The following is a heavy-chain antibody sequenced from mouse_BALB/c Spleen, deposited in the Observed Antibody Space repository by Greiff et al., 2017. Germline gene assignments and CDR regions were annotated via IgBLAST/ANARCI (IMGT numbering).Heavy chain of an antibody. Sequence: DVHLVESGGGLVQPGGSRKLSCAASGFTFSSFGMHWVRQAPEKGLEWVAYISSGSSTIYYADTVKGRFTISRDNPKNTLFLQMTSLRSEDTAMYYCARRPGAMDYWGQGTSVTVSS. V-gene: IGHV5-17*02. CDR2: ISSGSSTI. J-gene: IGHJ4*01. CDR3: ARRPGAMDY. CDR1: GFTFSSFG.